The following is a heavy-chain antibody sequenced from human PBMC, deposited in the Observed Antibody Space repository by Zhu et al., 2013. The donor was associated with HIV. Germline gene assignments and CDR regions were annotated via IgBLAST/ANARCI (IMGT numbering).Heavy chain of an antibody. D-gene: IGHD3-10*01. V-gene: IGHV1-18*01. CDR1: GYTFTRYG. Sequence: QVQLVQSGAEVKKPGASVKVSCTASGYTFTRYGISWVRQAPGQGLEWMGWISAYNGNTKNAQKFQGRVTMTTDTSTSTAYMELRSLRLDDTAVYYCARGSGKQWPSGKYYMDGWGKGTTVTVSS. J-gene: IGHJ6*03. CDR3: ARGSGKQWPSGKYYMDG. CDR2: ISAYNGNT.